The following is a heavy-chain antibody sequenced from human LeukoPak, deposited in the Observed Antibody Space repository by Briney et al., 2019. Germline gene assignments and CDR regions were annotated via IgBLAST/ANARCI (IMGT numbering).Heavy chain of an antibody. Sequence: GGSLRLSCAAPGFTFSSYEMNWVRQAPGKGLEWVSYISSSGRTKYYADSVKGRFTISRDNVKNSLYLQMNSLRAEDTAVYYCARDRQYWEPLDYWGQGTLVTVSS. CDR2: ISSSGRTK. CDR3: ARDRQYWEPLDY. V-gene: IGHV3-48*03. CDR1: GFTFSSYE. J-gene: IGHJ4*02. D-gene: IGHD1-26*01.